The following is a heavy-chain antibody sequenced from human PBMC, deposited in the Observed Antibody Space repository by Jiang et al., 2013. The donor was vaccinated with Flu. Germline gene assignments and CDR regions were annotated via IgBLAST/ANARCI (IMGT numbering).Heavy chain of an antibody. CDR2: IYHSGST. J-gene: IGHJ2*01. CDR3: ARGEKAVSWSLDTTMVTGYFDL. Sequence: GPGLVKPSGTLSLTCAVSGGSISSSNWWSWVRQPPGKGLEWIGEIYHSGSTNYNPSLKSRVTISVDKSKNQFSLKLSSVTAADTAVYYCARGEKAVSWSLDTTMVTGYFDLWGRGTLVTVSS. V-gene: IGHV4-4*02. D-gene: IGHD5-18*01. CDR1: GGSISSSNW.